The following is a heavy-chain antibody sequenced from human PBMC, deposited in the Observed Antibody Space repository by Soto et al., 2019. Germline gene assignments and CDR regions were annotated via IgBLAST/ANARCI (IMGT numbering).Heavy chain of an antibody. J-gene: IGHJ4*02. D-gene: IGHD1-1*01. CDR2: IYQRVTI. CDR1: NGSIDTRFC. CDR3: AMYTCGRNCDY. Sequence: SATPLPPCADSNGSIDTRFCRGCIRQRVGKGLEWIASIYQRVTIHDNPALKSRATITVDTSNNQCFLRLSSVTAADTALDDCAMYTCGRNCDYWGQGTEVTV. V-gene: IGHV4-38-2*01.